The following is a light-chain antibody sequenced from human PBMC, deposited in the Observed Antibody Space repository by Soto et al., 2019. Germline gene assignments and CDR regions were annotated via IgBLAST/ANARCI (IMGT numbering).Light chain of an antibody. CDR1: QSVSGY. J-gene: IGKJ4*01. CDR2: DTS. Sequence: EIVLTQSPATLSLSPGERAILSCRASQSVSGYLAWYQQTPGQAPRLLIYDTSNRATGIPARFSGSGSGTDFTLTISSLEPEDFAVYYCQQRGSWPLTFGGGTKVEIK. V-gene: IGKV3-11*01. CDR3: QQRGSWPLT.